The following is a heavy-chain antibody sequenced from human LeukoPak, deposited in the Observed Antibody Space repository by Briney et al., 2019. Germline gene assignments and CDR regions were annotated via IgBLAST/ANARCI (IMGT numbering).Heavy chain of an antibody. Sequence: GASVKVSCKASGYTFTGYYIHWARQAPGQGLEWMGRINPDTGGTDYAQKFQGRITMTRDTSITTAYMELSRLTSDDTAMYYCARSETTVTYYFDYWGQGTLVTVSS. V-gene: IGHV1-2*06. D-gene: IGHD4-17*01. J-gene: IGHJ4*02. CDR2: INPDTGGT. CDR1: GYTFTGYY. CDR3: ARSETTVTYYFDY.